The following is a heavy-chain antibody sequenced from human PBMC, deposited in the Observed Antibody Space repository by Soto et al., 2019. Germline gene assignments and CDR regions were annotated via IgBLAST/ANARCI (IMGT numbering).Heavy chain of an antibody. Sequence: SETLSLTCTVSGGSISSYYWSWIRQPAGKGLEWIGRIYTSGRTYYNPSLKSRVTISLDTSKNHFSLRLGSVTAADTAVYYCARYYDTSGRPYFDHWGQGTLVTVSS. CDR1: GGSISSYY. V-gene: IGHV4-4*07. CDR3: ARYYDTSGRPYFDH. CDR2: IYTSGRT. D-gene: IGHD3-22*01. J-gene: IGHJ5*02.